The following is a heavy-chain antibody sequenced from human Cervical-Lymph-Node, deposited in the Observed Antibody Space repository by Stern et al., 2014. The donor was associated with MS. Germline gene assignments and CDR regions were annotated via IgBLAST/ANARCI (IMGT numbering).Heavy chain of an antibody. CDR3: ARLVVRGVIIPYGMDV. CDR1: GYSFTSYW. D-gene: IGHD3-10*01. Sequence: EVQLEESGAEVKKPGESLKISCKGSGYSFTSYWIGWVRQMPGKGLEWMGIIYPGDSDTRYSPSFQGQVTISADKSISTAYLQWSSLKASDTAMYYCARLVVRGVIIPYGMDVWGQGTTVTVSS. J-gene: IGHJ6*02. CDR2: IYPGDSDT. V-gene: IGHV5-51*01.